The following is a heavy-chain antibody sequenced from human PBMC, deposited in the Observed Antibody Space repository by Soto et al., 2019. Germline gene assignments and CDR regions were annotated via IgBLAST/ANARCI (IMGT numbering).Heavy chain of an antibody. CDR1: GFTFNNYA. Sequence: EVQLLESGGGLVQPGCSLILSCAASGFTFNNYAMTWVRQAPGKGLEWVSAISGGGDTTSYADSVKGRFTVSRDGSKNTLYLQMSSLRAEDTALYYCAKGRGGSGSLTPRVDFWGQGTLVTVSS. CDR3: AKGRGGSGSLTPRVDF. J-gene: IGHJ4*02. D-gene: IGHD3-10*01. CDR2: ISGGGDTT. V-gene: IGHV3-23*01.